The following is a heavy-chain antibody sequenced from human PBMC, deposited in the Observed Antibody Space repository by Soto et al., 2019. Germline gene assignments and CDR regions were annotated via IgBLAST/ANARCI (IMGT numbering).Heavy chain of an antibody. CDR1: GYTFTSYA. J-gene: IGHJ4*02. Sequence: SVKVSCKASGYTFTSYAMNLVRQAPGQGLEWMGGIIPIFGTANYAQKFQGRVTITADESTSTAYMELSSLRSEDTAVYYCASPQYDSSGYLDYWGQGTLVTVSS. D-gene: IGHD3-22*01. CDR3: ASPQYDSSGYLDY. V-gene: IGHV1-69*13. CDR2: IIPIFGTA.